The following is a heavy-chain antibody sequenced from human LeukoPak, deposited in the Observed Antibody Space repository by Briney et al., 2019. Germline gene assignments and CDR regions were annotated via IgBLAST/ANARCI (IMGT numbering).Heavy chain of an antibody. V-gene: IGHV4-39*01. CDR1: GGCISSSSYY. Sequence: PSETLSLTCTVSGGCISSSSYYWGWIRQPPGKGLEWIGSIYYSGRTYYNPSLKSRVTISVDTSKNQFSLKLSSVTAADTDVYYCARGGYYDSSAKEAFDIWGQGTMVTVSS. CDR3: ARGGYYDSSAKEAFDI. CDR2: IYYSGRT. D-gene: IGHD3-22*01. J-gene: IGHJ3*02.